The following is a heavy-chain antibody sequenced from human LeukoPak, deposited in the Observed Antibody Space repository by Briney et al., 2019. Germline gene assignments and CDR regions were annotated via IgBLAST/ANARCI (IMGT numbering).Heavy chain of an antibody. Sequence: GGSLRLSCTASGVSLSNYAMHWVRRPPGRGLEGVAVISFDGTNKYYVDTVEGRFSVSRDNSKNTLYLQMNSLRPDDTAMYYCATDYGDYEPIDYWGQGTLVTVSS. CDR3: ATDYGDYEPIDY. D-gene: IGHD4-17*01. J-gene: IGHJ4*02. CDR1: GVSLSNYA. V-gene: IGHV3-30*04. CDR2: ISFDGTNK.